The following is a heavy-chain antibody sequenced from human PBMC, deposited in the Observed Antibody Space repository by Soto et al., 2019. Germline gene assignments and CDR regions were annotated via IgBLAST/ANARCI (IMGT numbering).Heavy chain of an antibody. CDR1: GYTFTSND. CDR2: INAGNGNT. J-gene: IGHJ4*02. D-gene: IGHD4-17*01. CDR3: ASESYGGEFDY. V-gene: IGHV1-3*05. Sequence: QVQLVQSGAEEKKPGASVKVSWRASGYTFTSNDMHWVRQAPGQRLEWMGWINAGNGNTKYSQKFQGRVTITRDTSASTAYMQLSSLRSEDTAVYYCASESYGGEFDYWGQGTLVTVSS.